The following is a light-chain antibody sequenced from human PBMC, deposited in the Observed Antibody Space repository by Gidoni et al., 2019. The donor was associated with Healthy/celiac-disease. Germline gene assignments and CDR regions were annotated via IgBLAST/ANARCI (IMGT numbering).Light chain of an antibody. CDR1: QSISNY. CDR2: AAS. V-gene: IGKV1-27*01. CDR3: QKYNSAPPGT. J-gene: IGKJ3*01. Sequence: DIQMTQSPSSLSASVGDRVTITCRASQSISNYLAWYQQKPGKVPKLLIYAASTLQSGVPSRFSGSGSGTDFTLTISSLQPEDVATYYCQKYNSAPPGTFGPGTKVDIK.